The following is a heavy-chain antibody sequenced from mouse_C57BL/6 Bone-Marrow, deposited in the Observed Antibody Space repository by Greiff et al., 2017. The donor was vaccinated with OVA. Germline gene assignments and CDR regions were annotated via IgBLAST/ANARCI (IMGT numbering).Heavy chain of an antibody. Sequence: VQLQQSGPELVKPGASVKISCKASGYTFTDYYMNWVKQSHGKSLEWIGDINPNNGGTSYTQKFKGKATLTVDKSSSTAYMELRSLTSEDSAVYYCASGDYDGDYCDYWGQGTTLTVSS. J-gene: IGHJ2*01. CDR2: INPNNGGT. CDR1: GYTFTDYY. V-gene: IGHV1-26*01. D-gene: IGHD2-4*01. CDR3: ASGDYDGDYCDY.